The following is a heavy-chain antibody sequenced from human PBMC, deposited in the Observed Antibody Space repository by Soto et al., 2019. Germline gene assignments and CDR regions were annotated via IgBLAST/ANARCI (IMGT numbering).Heavy chain of an antibody. V-gene: IGHV3-15*07. CDR1: GFTFSNAW. CDR3: TTEADYYDSSGYWAFDI. J-gene: IGHJ3*02. CDR2: IKSKTDGGTT. Sequence: GGSLKLSCAASGFTFSNAWMNWVRQAPGKGLEWVGRIKSKTDGGTTDYAAPVKGRFTISRDDSKNTLYLQMNSLKTEDTAVYYCTTEADYYDSSGYWAFDIWGQGTMVTVSS. D-gene: IGHD3-22*01.